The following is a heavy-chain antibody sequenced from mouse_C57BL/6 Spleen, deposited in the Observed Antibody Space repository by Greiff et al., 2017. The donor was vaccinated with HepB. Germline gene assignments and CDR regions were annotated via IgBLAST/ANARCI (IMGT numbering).Heavy chain of an antibody. Sequence: EVQLVESGGGLVKPGGSLKLSCAASGFTFSSYAMSWVRQTPEKRLEWVATISDGGSYTYYPDNVKGRFTISRDNAKNNLYLQMSHLKSEDTAMYYCARDVYYSNYFDYWGQGTTLTVSS. J-gene: IGHJ2*01. D-gene: IGHD2-5*01. CDR2: ISDGGSYT. V-gene: IGHV5-4*01. CDR3: ARDVYYSNYFDY. CDR1: GFTFSSYA.